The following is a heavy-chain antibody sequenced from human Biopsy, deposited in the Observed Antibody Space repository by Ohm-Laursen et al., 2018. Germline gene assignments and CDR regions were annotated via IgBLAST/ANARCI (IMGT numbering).Heavy chain of an antibody. V-gene: IGHV4-61*01. CDR1: GGYVSDSFHF. J-gene: IGHJ6*02. D-gene: IGHD2-2*01. CDR3: TRDVKRYCSGTSCYSGYFGMDV. Sequence: SDTLSLTCSVSGGYVSDSFHFWSWIRQPPGKGLEWIANVYDSGTTNYNPSLKSRVTISLDTSKNQFSLKLNSVTAADTAVYFCTRDVKRYCSGTSCYSGYFGMDVWGQGTTVTVSS. CDR2: VYDSGTT.